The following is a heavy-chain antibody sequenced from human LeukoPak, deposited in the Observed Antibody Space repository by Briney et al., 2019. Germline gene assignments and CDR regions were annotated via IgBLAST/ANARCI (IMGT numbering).Heavy chain of an antibody. V-gene: IGHV1-8*01. CDR1: GYTFTSYD. D-gene: IGHD6-19*01. CDR2: MNPNSGNT. CDR3: ARGGYSSGWYKLDFDY. Sequence: ASVKVSCKASGYTFTSYDINWVRQATGQGLEWMGWMNPNSGNTGYAQKFQGRVTMTRNTSISTAYMELSSLRSEDTAVYHCARGGYSSGWYKLDFDYWGQGTLVTVSS. J-gene: IGHJ4*02.